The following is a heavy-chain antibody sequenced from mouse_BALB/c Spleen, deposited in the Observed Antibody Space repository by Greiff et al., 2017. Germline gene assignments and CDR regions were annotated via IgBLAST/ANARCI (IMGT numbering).Heavy chain of an antibody. CDR1: GFSLSKYS. CDR2: IWGGGST. J-gene: IGHJ4*01. V-gene: IGHV2-6-4*01. D-gene: IGHD2-1*01. Sequence: VHLVESGPGLVAPSQSLSITCTVSGFSLSKYSVHWVRQPPGKGLEWLGMIWGGGSTDYNSALKSRLSISKDNSKSQVFLKMNSLQTDDTAMYYCASLYYGNYGYAMDYWGQGTSVTVSS. CDR3: ASLYYGNYGYAMDY.